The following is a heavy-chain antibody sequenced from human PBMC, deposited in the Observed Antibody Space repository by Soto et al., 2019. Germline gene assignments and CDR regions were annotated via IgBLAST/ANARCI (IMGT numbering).Heavy chain of an antibody. CDR2: IYSGGTT. CDR3: AGFQVGYGGNIDY. J-gene: IGHJ4*02. CDR1: GFTVSDNH. D-gene: IGHD2-15*01. V-gene: IGHV3-66*01. Sequence: EVQLVESGGGLVQPGGSLRLSCAASGFTVSDNHMTWVRQAPGKGLEWLSVIYSGGTTYYADSVKGRFTISRDKSKNTRYLQLNGLGAEDTAVYYFAGFQVGYGGNIDYCGQGTLVTVSS.